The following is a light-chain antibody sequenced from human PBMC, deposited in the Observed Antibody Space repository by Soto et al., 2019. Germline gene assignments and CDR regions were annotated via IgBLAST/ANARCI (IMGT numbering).Light chain of an antibody. V-gene: IGKV3-20*01. J-gene: IGKJ2*01. CDR3: QQSGTSPRT. CDR1: QSVNNVY. Sequence: EIVLTQSPGTLSLSPGARATLSCRASQSVNNVYLAWYQQKPGQAPRLLIYDVSSRATGIPDRFSGSGSGTDFTLTISRLEPEDFAVYYCQQSGTSPRTFGQGTKLEIK. CDR2: DVS.